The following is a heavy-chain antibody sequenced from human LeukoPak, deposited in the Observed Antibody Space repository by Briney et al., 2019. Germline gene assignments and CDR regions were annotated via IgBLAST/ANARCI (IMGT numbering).Heavy chain of an antibody. CDR1: GGSISSGDYY. J-gene: IGHJ4*02. CDR3: ATRKRSTVVTPFGY. CDR2: IYYSGST. D-gene: IGHD4-23*01. Sequence: SQALSLTCTVSGGSISSGDYYWSWIRQPPGKGLEWIVYIYYSGSTYYNPSLKSRVTISVDTSKNQFSLKLSSVTAADTAVYYCATRKRSTVVTPFGYWGQGTLVTVSS. V-gene: IGHV4-30-4*01.